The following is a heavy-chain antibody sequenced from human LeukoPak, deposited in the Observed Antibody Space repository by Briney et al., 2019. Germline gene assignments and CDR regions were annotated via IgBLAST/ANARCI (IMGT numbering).Heavy chain of an antibody. J-gene: IGHJ4*02. CDR1: GGSHSSYY. Sequence: SETLSLTCTVSGGSHSSYYWSWIRQPPGKGLEWIGYIYYSGSTNYNPSLKSRVTISVDTSKNQFSLKLSSVTAADTAVYYCARDDGGSFAYQYWGQGTLVTVSS. CDR3: ARDDGGSFAYQY. D-gene: IGHD1-26*01. CDR2: IYYSGST. V-gene: IGHV4-59*01.